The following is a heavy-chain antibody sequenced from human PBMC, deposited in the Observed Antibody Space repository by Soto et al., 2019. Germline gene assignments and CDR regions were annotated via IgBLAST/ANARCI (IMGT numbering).Heavy chain of an antibody. CDR3: AREPRIEFLEWLLNAPYYYYYYMDV. CDR1: GFTFSSYG. J-gene: IGHJ6*03. V-gene: IGHV3-33*01. D-gene: IGHD3-3*02. CDR2: IWYDGSNK. Sequence: GGSLRLSCAASGFTFSSYGMHWVRQAPGKGLEWVAVIWYDGSNKYYADSVKGRFTISRDNSKNTLYLQMNSLRAEDTAVYYCAREPRIEFLEWLLNAPYYYYYYMDVWGKGTTVTVSS.